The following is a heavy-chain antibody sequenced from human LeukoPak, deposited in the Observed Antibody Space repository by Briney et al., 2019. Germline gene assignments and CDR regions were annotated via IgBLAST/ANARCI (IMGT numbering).Heavy chain of an antibody. Sequence: GASVKVSCKASGGTFSSYAISWVRQAPGQGLEWMGGIIPIFGTANYAQKFQGRVTITADESTSTAYMELSSLRSEDTAVYYCARVPGEYYDILTGGGGWFDPWGQGTLVTVSS. D-gene: IGHD3-9*01. CDR2: IIPIFGTA. J-gene: IGHJ5*02. CDR1: GGTFSSYA. V-gene: IGHV1-69*13. CDR3: ARVPGEYYDILTGGGGWFDP.